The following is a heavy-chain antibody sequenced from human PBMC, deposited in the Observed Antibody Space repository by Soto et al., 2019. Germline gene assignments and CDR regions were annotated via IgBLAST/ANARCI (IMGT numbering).Heavy chain of an antibody. CDR3: AREASSHIYYYYGMDV. CDR1: GFTVSSNY. CDR2: IYSGGST. D-gene: IGHD2-2*01. J-gene: IGHJ6*02. V-gene: IGHV3-66*01. Sequence: GGSLRLSCAASGFTVSSNYMSWVRQAPGKGLEWVSVIYSGGSTYYADSVKGRFTISRDNSKNTLYLQMNSLRAEDTAVYYCAREASSHIYYYYGMDVWGQGTTVTVSS.